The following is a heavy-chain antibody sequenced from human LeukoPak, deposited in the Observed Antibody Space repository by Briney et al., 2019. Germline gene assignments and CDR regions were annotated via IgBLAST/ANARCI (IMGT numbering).Heavy chain of an antibody. CDR1: GVSISNYY. J-gene: IGHJ6*03. V-gene: IGHV4-59*08. Sequence: SETLSLTCKVSGVSISNYYWTWIRQPPGKALEWIGYIFNTGSTNYNPSLKSRATISLDTSQNQVSLELKSVTAADTAVYYCARQSRYYYMDVWGRGTMVTVSS. CDR2: IFNTGST. CDR3: ARQSRYYYMDV.